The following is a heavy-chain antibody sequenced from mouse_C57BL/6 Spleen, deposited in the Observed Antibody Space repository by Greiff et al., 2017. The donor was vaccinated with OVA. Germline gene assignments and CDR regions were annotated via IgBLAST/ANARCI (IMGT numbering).Heavy chain of an antibody. D-gene: IGHD1-1*01. V-gene: IGHV1-64*01. CDR1: GYTFTSYW. CDR2: IHPNSGST. Sequence: QVQLQQPGAELVKPGASVKLSCKAPGYTFTSYWMHWVKQRPGQGLEWIGMIHPNSGSTNYNEKFKSKATLTVDKSSSTAYMQLSSLTSEDSAVYYCARYYDGSLWYFDVWGTGTTVTVSS. J-gene: IGHJ1*03. CDR3: ARYYDGSLWYFDV.